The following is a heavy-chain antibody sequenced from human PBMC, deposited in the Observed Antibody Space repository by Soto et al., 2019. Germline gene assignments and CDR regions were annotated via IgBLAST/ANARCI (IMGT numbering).Heavy chain of an antibody. V-gene: IGHV4-34*01. D-gene: IGHD6-25*01. J-gene: IGHJ4*02. CDR2: INHSGST. CDR3: ARAGGYNYEFDY. Sequence: SETLSLTCAVYGGSFSGYYWSWIRQPPGKGLEWIGEINHSGSTNYNPSLKSRVTISVDTSKNQFSLKLSSVTAADTAVYYCARAGGYNYEFDYWGQGTLVTVSS. CDR1: GGSFSGYY.